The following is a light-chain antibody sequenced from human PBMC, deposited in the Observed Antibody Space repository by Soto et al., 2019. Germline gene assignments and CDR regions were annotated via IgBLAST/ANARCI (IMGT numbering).Light chain of an antibody. J-gene: IGLJ1*01. CDR1: SSDVGGYNY. CDR3: SSYTSSSFNYV. CDR2: DVS. V-gene: IGLV2-14*01. Sequence: ALTQPASVSGSPGQSITISCTGTSSDVGGYNYVSWYQQHPGKAPKLMIYDVSNRPSGVSNRFSGSKSGNTASLTISGLQAEDEADYYCSSYTSSSFNYVFGTGTKVTVL.